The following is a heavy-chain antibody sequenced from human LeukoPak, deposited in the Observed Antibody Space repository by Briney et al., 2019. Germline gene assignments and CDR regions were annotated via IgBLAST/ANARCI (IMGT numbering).Heavy chain of an antibody. V-gene: IGHV1-46*01. J-gene: IGHJ3*02. CDR1: EYTFTSHF. CDR3: ARVKSYYYDTSDKDAFDI. CDR2: TNPRVGST. D-gene: IGHD3-22*01. Sequence: ASVKVSCKASEYTFTSHFMHWVRQAPGQGLEWWRITNPRVGSTSYTQKFQGRVTMTRDTSTSTVYMELSSLRSEDTAVYYCARVKSYYYDTSDKDAFDIWAKGQWSPSLQ.